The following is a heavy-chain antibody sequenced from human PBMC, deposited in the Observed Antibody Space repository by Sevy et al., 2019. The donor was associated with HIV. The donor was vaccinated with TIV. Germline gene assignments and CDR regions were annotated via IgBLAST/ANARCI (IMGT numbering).Heavy chain of an antibody. Sequence: SETLSLTCTVSGGSITSLYWNWIRRPPEKGLEWIANIYYNGHINDNPSLKSRVTLSLDTSKNQFSLRLSSVTAADTAMYYCAGENAWGRGYSWGQGTLVTVS. CDR2: IYYNGHI. CDR1: GGSITSLY. V-gene: IGHV4-59*08. D-gene: IGHD1-26*01. CDR3: AGENAWGRGYS. J-gene: IGHJ4*02.